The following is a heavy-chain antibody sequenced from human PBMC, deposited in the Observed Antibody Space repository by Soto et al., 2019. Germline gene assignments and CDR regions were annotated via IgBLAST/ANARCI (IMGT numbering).Heavy chain of an antibody. Sequence: PSETLSLTCTVSGVSISSSSYYWGWIRQPPGKGLEWIGNIYNTGNIYYNSSLKSRVTISVDTSKNHFSLKLSSVTAADTAVYYCARRNTYYYDTGGYYWGQGTLVTV. D-gene: IGHD3-22*01. J-gene: IGHJ4*02. V-gene: IGHV4-39*01. CDR3: ARRNTYYYDTGGYY. CDR1: GVSISSSSYY. CDR2: IYNTGNI.